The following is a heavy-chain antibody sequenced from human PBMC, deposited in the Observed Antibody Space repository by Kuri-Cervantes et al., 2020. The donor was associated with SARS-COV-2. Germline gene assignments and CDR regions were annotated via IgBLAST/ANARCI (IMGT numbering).Heavy chain of an antibody. CDR1: GFTFSSYA. CDR3: ARDFNWRDPDYYYYGMDV. V-gene: IGHV3-30-3*01. Sequence: GESLKISCAASGFTFSSYAMHWVRQAPGKGLEWVAVISYDGSNKYYADSVKGRFTISRDSSKNTLYLQMNSLRAEDTAVYYCARDFNWRDPDYYYYGMDVWGQGTTVTVSS. J-gene: IGHJ6*02. D-gene: IGHD1-1*01. CDR2: ISYDGSNK.